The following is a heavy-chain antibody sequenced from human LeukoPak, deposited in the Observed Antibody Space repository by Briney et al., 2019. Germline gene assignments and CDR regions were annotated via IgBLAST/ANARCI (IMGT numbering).Heavy chain of an antibody. Sequence: GGSLRLSCAASGFTFSSYWMSWVRQAPGKGLEWVANIKQDGSEKYYVDSVKGRFTISRDNAKNSLYLQMNSLRAEDTAVYYCARDSGDDYVWGSYRSLIDYWAREPWSPSPQ. V-gene: IGHV3-7*01. CDR3: ARDSGDDYVWGSYRSLIDY. CDR2: IKQDGSEK. J-gene: IGHJ4*02. CDR1: GFTFSSYW. D-gene: IGHD3-16*02.